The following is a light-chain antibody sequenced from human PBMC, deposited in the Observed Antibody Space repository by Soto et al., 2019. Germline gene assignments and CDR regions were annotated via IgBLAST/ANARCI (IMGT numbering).Light chain of an antibody. CDR3: QQYNNWPPLT. CDR2: GAS. V-gene: IGKV3-15*01. J-gene: IGKJ4*01. Sequence: EIVMTQSPVTLSVSQGDRATLFCRASQSVRSNLAWYQHKPGQPPRLLIYGASTRATGIPARFSGSGSGTEFTLTISSLQSEDFAIYYCQQYNNWPPLTFGGGTKVEIK. CDR1: QSVRSN.